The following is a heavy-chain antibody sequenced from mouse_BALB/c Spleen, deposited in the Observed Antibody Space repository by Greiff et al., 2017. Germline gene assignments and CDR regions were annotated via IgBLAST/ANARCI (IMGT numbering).Heavy chain of an antibody. Sequence: QVQLQQPGAELVKPGASVKLSCKASGYTFTSYYMYWVKQRPGQGLEWIGGINPSNGGTNFNEKFKSKATLTVDKSSSTAYMQLSSLTSEDSAVYYCTRDYYDYDFAMDYWGQGTSVTVSS. D-gene: IGHD2-4*01. V-gene: IGHV1S81*02. CDR2: INPSNGGT. J-gene: IGHJ4*01. CDR3: TRDYYDYDFAMDY. CDR1: GYTFTSYY.